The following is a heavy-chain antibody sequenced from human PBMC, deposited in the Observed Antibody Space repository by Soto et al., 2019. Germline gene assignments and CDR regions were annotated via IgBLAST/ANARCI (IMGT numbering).Heavy chain of an antibody. V-gene: IGHV3-21*01. D-gene: IGHD3-9*01. J-gene: IGHJ5*02. CDR3: ARDVHYDILAGYYVKSWFDP. Sequence: PGGSLRLSCAASGVTFSSYSMNWVRQAPGKGLEWVSSISSSSSYIYYADSVKGRFTISRDNAKNSLYLQMNSLRAEDTAVYYRARDVHYDILAGYYVKSWFDPWGQGTLVTVSS. CDR2: ISSSSSYI. CDR1: GVTFSSYS.